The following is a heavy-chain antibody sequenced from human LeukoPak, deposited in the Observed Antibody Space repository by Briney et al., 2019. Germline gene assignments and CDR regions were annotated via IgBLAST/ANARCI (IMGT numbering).Heavy chain of an antibody. D-gene: IGHD4-17*01. Sequence: GGSLRLSCAASGFTFSNAWMSWVRQAPGKGLEWVGRSRNKPNSYTTLYAASVKGRFTISRDDSKNSVYLQMSSLKMEDTAVYYCARDLLMTTVDYWGQGTLVTVSS. CDR3: ARDLLMTTVDY. V-gene: IGHV3-72*01. CDR2: SRNKPNSYTT. J-gene: IGHJ4*02. CDR1: GFTFSNAW.